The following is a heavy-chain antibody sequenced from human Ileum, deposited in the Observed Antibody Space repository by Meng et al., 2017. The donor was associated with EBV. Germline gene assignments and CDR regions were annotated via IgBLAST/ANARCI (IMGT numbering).Heavy chain of an antibody. J-gene: IGHJ4*02. Sequence: VPRVQSGAGVQNPGASVEVSCKASGYAFTSYILHWVRQAPGQRLEWMGWINVGVGYTKYSQKFQGRVTISSDTSATTGYMELRSMRSEDTAVYYCVRGPPVGVPGPGDYWGQGTLVTVSS. V-gene: IGHV1-3*01. D-gene: IGHD2-21*01. CDR2: INVGVGYT. CDR1: GYAFTSYI. CDR3: VRGPPVGVPGPGDY.